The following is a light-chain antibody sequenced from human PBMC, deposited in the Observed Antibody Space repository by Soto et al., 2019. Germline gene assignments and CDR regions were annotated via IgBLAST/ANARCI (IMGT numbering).Light chain of an antibody. J-gene: IGLJ2*01. CDR1: SSDVGTYNY. CDR2: DVS. CDR3: CSYAGSYTLV. Sequence: QYVLTQPRSVSGSPGQSVTFSCTGTSSDVGTYNYVSWYQQHPGKAPKLMIYDVSKRPSGVPDRFSGSKSGNTASLTISGLQAEDEADYYCCSYAGSYTLVFGGGTKVTVL. V-gene: IGLV2-11*01.